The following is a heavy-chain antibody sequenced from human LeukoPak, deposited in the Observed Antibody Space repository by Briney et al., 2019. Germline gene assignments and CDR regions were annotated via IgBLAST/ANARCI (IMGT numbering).Heavy chain of an antibody. CDR2: IIPIFGTA. Sequence: SVKVSCKASGGTFSSYAISWVRQAPGQGLEWMGGIIPIFGTANYAQKFQGRVTITTDESTSTAYMELSSLRSEDTAVYYCARTSKIKDIVLMVYATFDYWGQGTLVTVSS. D-gene: IGHD2-8*01. CDR3: ARTSKIKDIVLMVYATFDY. CDR1: GGTFSSYA. J-gene: IGHJ4*02. V-gene: IGHV1-69*05.